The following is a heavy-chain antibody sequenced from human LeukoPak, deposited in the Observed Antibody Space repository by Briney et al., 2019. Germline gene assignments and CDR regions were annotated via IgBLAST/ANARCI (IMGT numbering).Heavy chain of an antibody. D-gene: IGHD6-19*01. CDR1: GFTFSSYS. Sequence: GGSLRLSCAASGFTFSSYSMNWVRQAPGKGLEWVSYITNSGNSKSYADSVKGRFTISRDNTKNSLYLQMNGLRAEDTAVYYCARSPSPYSSGWYFDYWGQGTLVTVSS. J-gene: IGHJ4*02. CDR2: ITNSGNSK. V-gene: IGHV3-48*01. CDR3: ARSPSPYSSGWYFDY.